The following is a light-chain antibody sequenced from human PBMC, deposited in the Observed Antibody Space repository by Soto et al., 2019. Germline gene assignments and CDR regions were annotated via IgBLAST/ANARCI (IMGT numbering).Light chain of an antibody. Sequence: DIQMTQSPSSLSTSVGDRVTITCRASQNINSYLNWYQQKPGKAPKLLIYAASSLQSGVPSRFSGSGSGTNFTLTISSLQPEDFGTYYCQQSYSYLITFGQGTRLEIK. V-gene: IGKV1-39*01. CDR2: AAS. CDR1: QNINSY. J-gene: IGKJ5*01. CDR3: QQSYSYLIT.